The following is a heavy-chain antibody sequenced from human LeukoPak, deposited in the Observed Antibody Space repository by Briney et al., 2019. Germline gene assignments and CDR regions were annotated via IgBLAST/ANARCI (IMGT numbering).Heavy chain of an antibody. V-gene: IGHV4-61*05. Sequence: PSETLSLTCTVSGGSISSSSYYWGWIRQPPGKGLEWIGYIYYSGSTNYNPSLKSRVTISVDTSKNQFSLKLSSVTAADTAVYYCARSGSGWTGYYFDYWGQGTLVTVSS. D-gene: IGHD6-19*01. CDR3: ARSGSGWTGYYFDY. CDR1: GGSISSSSYY. J-gene: IGHJ4*02. CDR2: IYYSGST.